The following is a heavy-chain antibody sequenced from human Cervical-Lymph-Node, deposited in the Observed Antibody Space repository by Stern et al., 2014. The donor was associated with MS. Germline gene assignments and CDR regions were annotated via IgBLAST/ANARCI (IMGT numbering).Heavy chain of an antibody. D-gene: IGHD6-13*01. J-gene: IGHJ3*01. CDR2: IYSTGST. CDR3: ALAAAGRYDAFHV. V-gene: IGHV4-31*03. CDR1: GDSVGTGYY. Sequence: VQLVESGPGLVKPSQTLSLTCSVSGDSVGTGYYCTWIRHPPDRGLEWIGSIYSTGSTDSNPSLQSRLSMSIDTSENSFSLRLTSVTAADTAVYYCALAAAGRYDAFHVWGQGTLVTVSS.